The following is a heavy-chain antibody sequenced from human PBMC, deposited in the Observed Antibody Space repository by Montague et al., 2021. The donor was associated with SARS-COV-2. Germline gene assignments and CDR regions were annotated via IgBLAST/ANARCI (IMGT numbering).Heavy chain of an antibody. CDR2: IYYSGST. D-gene: IGHD4-11*01. CDR3: ARHASCDDSKDLYYYYYYGMDV. Sequence: IYYSGSTYYNPSLKSRVTISVDTSKNQFSLKLSSVTAADTAVYYCARHASCDDSKDLYYYYYYGMDVWGQGTTGTGSS. J-gene: IGHJ6*02. V-gene: IGHV4-39*01.